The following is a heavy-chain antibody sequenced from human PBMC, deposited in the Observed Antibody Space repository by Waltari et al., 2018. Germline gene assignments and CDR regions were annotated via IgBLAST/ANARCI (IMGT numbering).Heavy chain of an antibody. CDR2: VHRSGRS. CDR3: ARDRGRGIYLDP. D-gene: IGHD2-15*01. J-gene: IGHJ5*02. Sequence: WAPPPPGKGLEWIGQVHRSGRSNYNPSLESPVTVARGASKNQYPLNVSSATAAATAVYYGARDRGRGIYLDPWGQGTQVTVSP. V-gene: IGHV4-4*02.